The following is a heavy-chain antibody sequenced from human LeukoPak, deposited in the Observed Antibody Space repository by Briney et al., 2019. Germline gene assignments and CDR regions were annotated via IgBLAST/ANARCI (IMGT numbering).Heavy chain of an antibody. CDR1: GFTFSDYY. V-gene: IGHV3-7*01. CDR3: ARIYCTNGVCYAEKYFFDY. CDR2: IKQDGSEG. J-gene: IGHJ4*02. Sequence: PGGSLRLSCAASGFTFSDYYMSWIRQAPGKGLEWVANIKQDGSEGYYVDSVKGRFTISRDNAENSLYLQMNNLRAEDTAVYYCARIYCTNGVCYAEKYFFDYWGQGTLVTVSS. D-gene: IGHD2-8*01.